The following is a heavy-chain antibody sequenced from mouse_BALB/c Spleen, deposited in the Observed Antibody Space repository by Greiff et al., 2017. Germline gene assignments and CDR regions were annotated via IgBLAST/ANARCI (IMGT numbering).Heavy chain of an antibody. J-gene: IGHJ4*01. CDR2: ISSGGSYT. CDR1: GFTFSSYG. CDR3: ARHCNYAMDY. Sequence: EVKLLESGGDLVKPGGSLKLSCAASGFTFSSYGMSWVRQTPDKRLEWVATISSGGSYTYYPDSVKGRFTISRDNDKNTLYLQMSSLKSGDTAMYDCARHCNYAMDYWGRGTSVSVSS. V-gene: IGHV5-6*01.